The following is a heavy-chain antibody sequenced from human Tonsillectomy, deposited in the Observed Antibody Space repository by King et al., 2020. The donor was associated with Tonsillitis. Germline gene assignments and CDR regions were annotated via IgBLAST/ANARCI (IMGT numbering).Heavy chain of an antibody. J-gene: IGHJ6*02. CDR1: RFTFSNAW. CDR3: TTEWRVYWYDSVSYYDGPGDV. V-gene: IGHV3-15*01. CDR2: IKSKTDGGTT. Sequence: QLVQSGGGLVKPGGSLRLSCAASRFTFSNAWMSWVRQTPGKGLEWVGRIKSKTDGGTTDYAAPVKGRFTISRDDSKNTLYLQMNSLKTEDTAVYYCTTEWRVYWYDSVSYYDGPGDVWGQGTTVTVSS. D-gene: IGHD3-10*01.